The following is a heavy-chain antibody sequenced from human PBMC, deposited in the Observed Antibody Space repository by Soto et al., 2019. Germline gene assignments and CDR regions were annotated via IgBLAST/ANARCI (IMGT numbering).Heavy chain of an antibody. V-gene: IGHV3-11*01. D-gene: IGHD3-3*01. J-gene: IGHJ4*02. CDR1: GFTFSDYY. Sequence: GGSLRLSCAASGFTFSDYYMSWIRQAPGKGLEWVSYISSSGSTIYYADSVKGRFTISRDNAKNSLYLQMNSLRAEDTAVYYCAKDGTDDFWSGYYHRYFDYWGQGTLVTVSS. CDR3: AKDGTDDFWSGYYHRYFDY. CDR2: ISSSGSTI.